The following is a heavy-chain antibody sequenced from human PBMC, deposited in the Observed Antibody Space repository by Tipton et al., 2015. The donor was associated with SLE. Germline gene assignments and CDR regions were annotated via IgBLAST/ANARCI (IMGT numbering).Heavy chain of an antibody. J-gene: IGHJ3*02. CDR2: IYYSGST. D-gene: IGHD3-10*01. V-gene: IGHV4-31*03. Sequence: TLSLTCTVSGGSISSGGYYWSWIRQHPGKGLEWIGYIYYSGSTYYNPSLKSRVTISVDTSKNQFSLKLSSVTAADTAVYYCARDTAHYGSGDGAFDIRGQGTMVTVSS. CDR1: GGSISSGGYY. CDR3: ARDTAHYGSGDGAFDI.